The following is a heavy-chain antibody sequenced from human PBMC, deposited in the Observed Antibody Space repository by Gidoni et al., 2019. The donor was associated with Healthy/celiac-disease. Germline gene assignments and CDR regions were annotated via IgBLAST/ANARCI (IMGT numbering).Heavy chain of an antibody. Sequence: QVQLQQWGAGLLKPSETLSLTCAVDGGSFSASSWRWIRQPPGKGLEWIGEINHSGSTNYNPSLKSRVTISVDTSKNQFSLKLSSVTAADTAVYYCARGPFMITFGGVIGYFDYWGQGTLVTVSS. V-gene: IGHV4-34*01. D-gene: IGHD3-16*01. CDR1: GGSFSASS. CDR3: ARGPFMITFGGVIGYFDY. J-gene: IGHJ4*02. CDR2: INHSGST.